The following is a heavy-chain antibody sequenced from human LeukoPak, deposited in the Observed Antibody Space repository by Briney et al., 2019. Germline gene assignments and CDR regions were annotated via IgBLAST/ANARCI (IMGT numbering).Heavy chain of an antibody. CDR3: ARELYWWYFDL. CDR1: GVSISSYY. V-gene: IGHV4-59*01. Sequence: SETLSLTCTVSGVSISSYYWSWIRQPPGKGLEWIGYIYYSGSTNYNPSLKSRVTISVDTSKNQFSLKLSSVTAADTAVYYCARELYWWYFDLWGRGTLVTVSS. D-gene: IGHD2-8*02. J-gene: IGHJ2*01. CDR2: IYYSGST.